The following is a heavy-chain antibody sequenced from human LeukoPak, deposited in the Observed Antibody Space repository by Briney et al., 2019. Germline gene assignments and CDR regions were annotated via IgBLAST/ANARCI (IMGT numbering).Heavy chain of an antibody. Sequence: GSLRLSCAASGFAFSSHWMSWVRQPPGKGLEWIGEINHSGSTNYNPSLKSRVTISVDTSKNQFSLKLSSVTAADTAVYYCARRPLAGFDYWGQGTLVTVSS. CDR1: GFAFSSHW. CDR3: ARRPLAGFDY. V-gene: IGHV4-4*02. J-gene: IGHJ4*02. CDR2: INHSGST. D-gene: IGHD6-19*01.